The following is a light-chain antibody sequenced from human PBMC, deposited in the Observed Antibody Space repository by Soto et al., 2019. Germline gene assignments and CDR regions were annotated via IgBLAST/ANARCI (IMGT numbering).Light chain of an antibody. J-gene: IGKJ5*01. CDR2: KAS. CDR1: QSISSW. V-gene: IGKV1-5*03. Sequence: DTQMTQSPSTLAASVGDRVTITCRASQSISSWLAWYQQKPGKAPKLLIYKASSLESGVPSRFSGSGSGTEFTLNIRRLQPDELATYDCQQYNSYPITVGQGTRLDIK. CDR3: QQYNSYPIT.